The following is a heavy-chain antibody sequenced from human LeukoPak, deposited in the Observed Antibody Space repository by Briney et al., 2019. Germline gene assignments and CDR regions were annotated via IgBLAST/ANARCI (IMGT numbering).Heavy chain of an antibody. CDR3: ARAYCSGGSCYYYYYYMDV. CDR2: IKQDGSEK. V-gene: IGHV3-7*01. D-gene: IGHD2-15*01. CDR1: GFTFSSYW. J-gene: IGHJ6*03. Sequence: GGSLRLSCTASGFTFSSYWMTWVRQAPGKGLEWVANIKQDGSEKYYVDSVKGRFTISRDNAKNSLYLQMNSLRAEDTAVYYCARAYCSGGSCYYYYYYMDVWGKGTTVTVSS.